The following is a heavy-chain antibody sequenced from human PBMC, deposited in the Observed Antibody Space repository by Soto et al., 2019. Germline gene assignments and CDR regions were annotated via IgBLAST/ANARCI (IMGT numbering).Heavy chain of an antibody. CDR3: AKLPQGYYYDSSGYYYGGNY. CDR2: ISYDGSNK. Sequence: GGSLRLSCAASGFTFSSYGMHWVRQAPGKGLEWVAVISYDGSNKYYADSVKGRFTISRDNSKNTLYLQMNSLRAEDTAVYYCAKLPQGYYYDSSGYYYGGNYWGQGTLVTVSS. V-gene: IGHV3-30*18. D-gene: IGHD3-22*01. CDR1: GFTFSSYG. J-gene: IGHJ4*02.